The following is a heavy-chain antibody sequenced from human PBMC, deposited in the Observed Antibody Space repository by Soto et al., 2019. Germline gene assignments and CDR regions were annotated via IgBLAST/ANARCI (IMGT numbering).Heavy chain of an antibody. J-gene: IGHJ4*02. CDR1: GFTFSDYY. CDR3: ASLAIGTIIRGSPDF. Sequence: GGSLRLSCAASGFTFSDYYMTWIRQAPGKGLEWVSYFSSGGSSIYYADSVKVRFTISRDNAKNSLYLQMNSLRAEDTAMYYCASLAIGTIIRGSPDFWGQGTLVTTST. CDR2: FSSGGSSI. V-gene: IGHV3-11*01. D-gene: IGHD3-10*01.